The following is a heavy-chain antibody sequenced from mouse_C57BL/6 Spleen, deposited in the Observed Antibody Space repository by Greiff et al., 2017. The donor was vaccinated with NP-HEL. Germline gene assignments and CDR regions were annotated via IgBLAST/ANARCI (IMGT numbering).Heavy chain of an antibody. D-gene: IGHD2-5*01. Sequence: VKLMESGPGLVKPGASVKLSCKASGYTFTSYDINWVKQRPGQGLEWIGWIYPRDGSTKYNEKFKGKATLTVDTSSSTAYMELHSLTSEDSAVYFCARSSNYYFDYWGQGTTLTVSS. CDR2: IYPRDGST. CDR1: GYTFTSYD. J-gene: IGHJ2*01. V-gene: IGHV1-85*01. CDR3: ARSSNYYFDY.